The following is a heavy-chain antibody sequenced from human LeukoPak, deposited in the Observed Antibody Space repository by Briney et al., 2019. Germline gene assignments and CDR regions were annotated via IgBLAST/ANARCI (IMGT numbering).Heavy chain of an antibody. J-gene: IGHJ4*02. CDR2: IYSVDSDT. Sequence: GESLKISCNASGYSFSSYLIGWVRQMPGKGLEWMGIIYSVDSDTRYSPSFQGQVTISADKSISTAYLQWSSLKASDTAMYYCARRDYGGKHFDYWGQGTLVTVSS. D-gene: IGHD4-23*01. CDR3: ARRDYGGKHFDY. CDR1: GYSFSSYL. V-gene: IGHV5-51*01.